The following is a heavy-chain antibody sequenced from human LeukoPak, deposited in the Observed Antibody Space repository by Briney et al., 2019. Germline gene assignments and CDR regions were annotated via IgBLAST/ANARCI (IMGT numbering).Heavy chain of an antibody. V-gene: IGHV3-7*01. CDR3: ASAVGGGGYYLDY. D-gene: IGHD3-16*01. Sequence: GGSLRLSCAASGFTFSSYWMSWVRQAPGKGLEWVANIKQDGSEKYYVDSVKGRFTIPRDNAKNSLYLQMNSLRAEDTAVYYCASAVGGGGYYLDYWGQGTLVTVSS. CDR2: IKQDGSEK. J-gene: IGHJ4*02. CDR1: GFTFSSYW.